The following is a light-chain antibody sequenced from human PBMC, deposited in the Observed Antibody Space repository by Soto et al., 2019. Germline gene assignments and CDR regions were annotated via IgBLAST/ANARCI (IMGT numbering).Light chain of an antibody. V-gene: IGKV3-15*01. CDR3: QQYNNWPIT. Sequence: EIVMTQSPGTLSVSPGEGATLSCRASQSISSTLAWYQQKPGQAPRLLIYDASTRATGIPAGFSGSGSGTEFTLTVSSLQSEDFALYYCQQYNNWPITFGQGTRLEIK. CDR1: QSISST. J-gene: IGKJ5*01. CDR2: DAS.